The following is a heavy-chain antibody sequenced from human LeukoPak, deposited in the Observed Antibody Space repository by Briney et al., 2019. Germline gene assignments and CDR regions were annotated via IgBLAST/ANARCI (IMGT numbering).Heavy chain of an antibody. CDR1: GGSFSGYY. D-gene: IGHD1/OR15-1a*01. V-gene: IGHV4-34*01. J-gene: IGHJ3*02. CDR3: ARAWNIDAFDI. Sequence: SETLSLTCAVYGGSFSGYYWSWIRQPPGKGRAWIGEINHSGSTNYNPSLKRRVTISVAPSKNQFSLKLSSVTAADTAVYYCARAWNIDAFDIWGQGTMVTVSS. CDR2: INHSGST.